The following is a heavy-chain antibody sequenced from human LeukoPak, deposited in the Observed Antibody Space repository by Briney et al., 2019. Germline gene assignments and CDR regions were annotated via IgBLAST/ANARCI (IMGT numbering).Heavy chain of an antibody. CDR2: ISYGGTHE. V-gene: IGHV3-30*10. CDR3: ARNKAITGFFGMDV. J-gene: IGHJ6*02. CDR1: GFTFSDYA. D-gene: IGHD1-20*01. Sequence: GGSLRLSCVASGFTFSDYALHWVRQAPGKGLEWVAVISYGGTHEYYTDSVKGRFTISRDNSKNTLHLQMNSLRPEDTSVYYCARNKAITGFFGMDVWGLGTMVTVTS.